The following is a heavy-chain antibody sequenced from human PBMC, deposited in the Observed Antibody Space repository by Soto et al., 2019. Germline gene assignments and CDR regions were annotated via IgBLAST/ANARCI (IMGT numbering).Heavy chain of an antibody. CDR1: GFTVSSYG. CDR2: IWYDGSNK. Sequence: PGGSLRLSCAASGFTVSSYGMHWARQAPGKGLEWVAVIWYDGSNKYYADSVKGRFTISRDNSKNTLYLQMNSLRAEDTAVYYCARDRGYGYFDYWGQGTQVTGSS. D-gene: IGHD3-10*01. V-gene: IGHV3-33*01. CDR3: ARDRGYGYFDY. J-gene: IGHJ4*02.